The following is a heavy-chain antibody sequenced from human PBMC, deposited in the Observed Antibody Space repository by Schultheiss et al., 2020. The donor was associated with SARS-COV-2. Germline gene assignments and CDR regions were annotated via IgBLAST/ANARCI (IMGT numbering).Heavy chain of an antibody. CDR1: GYTFTGYY. Sequence: ASVKVSCKASGYTFTGYYMHWVRQAPGQGLEWMGWMNPNSGNTGYAQKFQGRVTMTRNTSISTAYMELSSLRSEDTAVYYCAREGGSITGTTGFYWGQGTLVTVSS. D-gene: IGHD1-7*01. V-gene: IGHV1-8*02. CDR2: MNPNSGNT. J-gene: IGHJ4*02. CDR3: AREGGSITGTTGFY.